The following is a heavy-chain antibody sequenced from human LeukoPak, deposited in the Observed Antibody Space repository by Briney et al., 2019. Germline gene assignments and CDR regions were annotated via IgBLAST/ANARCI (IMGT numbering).Heavy chain of an antibody. J-gene: IGHJ4*02. D-gene: IGHD1-26*01. CDR1: GGTFSSYA. CDR3: ARDRNRIVGAARVIDY. V-gene: IGHV1-18*01. CDR2: ISAYNGNT. Sequence: ASVKVSCKASGGTFSSYAISWVRQAPGQGLEWMGWISAYNGNTNYAQKLQGRVTMTTDTSTSTAYMELRSLRSDDTAVYYCARDRNRIVGAARVIDYWGQGTLVTVSS.